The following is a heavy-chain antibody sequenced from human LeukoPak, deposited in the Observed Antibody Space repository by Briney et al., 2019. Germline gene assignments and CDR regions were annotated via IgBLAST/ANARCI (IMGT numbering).Heavy chain of an antibody. CDR1: GFTVSSNY. CDR2: IYSGGSI. D-gene: IGHD5-12*01. CDR3: AREWDGVATIHYYYYYGMDV. V-gene: IGHV3-53*01. Sequence: PGGSLRLSCAVSGFTVSSNYMTWVRQAPGKGLEWISVIYSGGSIYYADSVKGRFTISRDISKNTVDLQLNSLRAEDTAVYYCAREWDGVATIHYYYYYGMDVWGKGTTVTVSS. J-gene: IGHJ6*04.